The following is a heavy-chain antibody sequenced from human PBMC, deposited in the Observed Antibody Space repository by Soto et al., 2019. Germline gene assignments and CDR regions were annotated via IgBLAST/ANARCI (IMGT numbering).Heavy chain of an antibody. J-gene: IGHJ6*02. V-gene: IGHV4-39*01. CDR1: GGSISSSSYY. Sequence: SETLSLTCTVSGGSISSSSYYWGWIRQPPGKGLEWIGSIYYSGSTYYNPSLKSRVTISVDTSKNQFSLKLSSVTAADTAVQYCARHSNGDTIFGVVITYGRDVWGQGTTVTVSS. CDR2: IYYSGST. CDR3: ARHSNGDTIFGVVITYGRDV. D-gene: IGHD3-3*01.